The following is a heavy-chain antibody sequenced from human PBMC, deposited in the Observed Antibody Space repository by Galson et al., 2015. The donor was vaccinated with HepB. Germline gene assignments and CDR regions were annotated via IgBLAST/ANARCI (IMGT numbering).Heavy chain of an antibody. D-gene: IGHD2-2*01. J-gene: IGHJ4*02. CDR3: ARTDYCSSTGDCPIWGYYFDY. Sequence: SVKVSCKASGGTFSSYAISWVRQAPGQGLEWMGGIIPIFGTANYAQKFQGRVTITADESTSTAYMELSSLRSEDTAVYYCARTDYCSSTGDCPIWGYYFDYWGQGTLVTVSS. CDR2: IIPIFGTA. CDR1: GGTFSSYA. V-gene: IGHV1-69*13.